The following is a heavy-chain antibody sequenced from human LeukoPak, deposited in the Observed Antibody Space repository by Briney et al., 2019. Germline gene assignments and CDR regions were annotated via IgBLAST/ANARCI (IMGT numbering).Heavy chain of an antibody. CDR3: AKDIYYYGSGSYYPDY. CDR1: GFTFDDYT. V-gene: IGHV3-43*01. D-gene: IGHD3-10*01. Sequence: PGGSLRLSCAASGFTFDDYTMHWVRQAPGKGLEWVSLISWDGGSTYYADSVKGRFTISRDYSKNSLYLQMNSLRTEDTALYYCAKDIYYYGSGSYYPDYWGQGTLVTVSP. J-gene: IGHJ4*02. CDR2: ISWDGGST.